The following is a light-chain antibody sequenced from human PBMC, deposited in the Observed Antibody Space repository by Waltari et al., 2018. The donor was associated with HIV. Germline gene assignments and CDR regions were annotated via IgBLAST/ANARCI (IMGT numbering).Light chain of an antibody. CDR3: ASWDASLSGHYV. J-gene: IGLJ1*01. Sequence: QSVLTQPPSASGTPGQRVTTSCSGSSSNIGSNYAYWYQQVPGTAPKLRRCGNNGRASGVPDSFSGPKSGTSASLAISGLRSEDEADYYCASWDASLSGHYVFGPGTRVTVL. V-gene: IGLV1-47*01. CDR2: GNN. CDR1: SSNIGSNY.